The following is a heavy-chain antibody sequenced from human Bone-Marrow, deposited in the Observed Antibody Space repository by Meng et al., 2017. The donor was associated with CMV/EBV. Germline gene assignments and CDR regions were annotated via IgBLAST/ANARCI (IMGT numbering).Heavy chain of an antibody. CDR2: ISYYGSNK. CDR1: GFTFSSYA. V-gene: IGHV3-30*04. Sequence: GESLKISCAASGFTFSSYAMHWVRQAPGKGLEWVAVISYYGSNKYYADSVKGRFTISRDNSKNTLYLQMNSLRAEDTAVYYCAKDGQRGYYMDVWGQGTTVTVSS. J-gene: IGHJ6*02. CDR3: AKDGQRGYYMDV. D-gene: IGHD5-18*01.